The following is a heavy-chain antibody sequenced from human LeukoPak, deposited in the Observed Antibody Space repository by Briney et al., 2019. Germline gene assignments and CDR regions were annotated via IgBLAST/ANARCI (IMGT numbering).Heavy chain of an antibody. D-gene: IGHD3-22*01. Sequence: GGSLRLSCAASGFMFSDHYMDWVRQAPGKGLGWVARSRDKANSYSTEYAASVKGRFTISRDDSKNSLYLQMNSLKTEDTAVYYCARAQYYYDSGRKHCYFQHWGQGTLVTVSS. CDR2: SRDKANSYST. CDR1: GFMFSDHY. CDR3: ARAQYYYDSGRKHCYFQH. J-gene: IGHJ1*01. V-gene: IGHV3-72*01.